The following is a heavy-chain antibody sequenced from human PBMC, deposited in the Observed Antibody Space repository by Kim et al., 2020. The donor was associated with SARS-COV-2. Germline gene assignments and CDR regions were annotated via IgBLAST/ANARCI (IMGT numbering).Heavy chain of an antibody. CDR2: ISGSGGST. CDR1: GFTFSSYA. D-gene: IGHD3-22*01. CDR3: AKDLNNPTYYYDSSGYYYRVVEYFQH. Sequence: GGSLRLSCAASGFTFSSYAMSWVRQAPGKGLEWVSAISGSGGSTYYADSVKGRFTISRDNSKNTLYLQMNSLRAEDTAVYYCAKDLNNPTYYYDSSGYYYRVVEYFQHWGQGTLVTVSS. V-gene: IGHV3-23*01. J-gene: IGHJ1*01.